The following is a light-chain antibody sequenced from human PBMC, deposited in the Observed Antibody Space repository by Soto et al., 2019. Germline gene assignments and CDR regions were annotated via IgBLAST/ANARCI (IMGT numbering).Light chain of an antibody. Sequence: DIQMTQSPSSLSASVGDRVTITCRASQRISSSLNWYQQRPGKAPTLLIYAASSLQSGVPSRFSGSGSGTDFTLTISSLQPEDFATYYCQQSFSAPRTFGQGTKLEIK. CDR2: AAS. J-gene: IGKJ2*01. CDR1: QRISSS. V-gene: IGKV1-39*01. CDR3: QQSFSAPRT.